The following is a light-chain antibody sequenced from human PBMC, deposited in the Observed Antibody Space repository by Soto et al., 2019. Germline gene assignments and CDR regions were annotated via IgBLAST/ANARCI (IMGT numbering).Light chain of an antibody. V-gene: IGLV2-14*01. J-gene: IGLJ1*01. CDR2: HVS. CDR3: SSYTSTSTYV. Sequence: QSVLTQPASVSGSPGQSITISCTGTSSDVGGYNYVSWYQQYPGKAPKLMIYHVSNRPSGVSNRFSGSKSGNSASLTISGLQPEDEADYYCSSYTSTSTYVFGTGTQLTVL. CDR1: SSDVGGYNY.